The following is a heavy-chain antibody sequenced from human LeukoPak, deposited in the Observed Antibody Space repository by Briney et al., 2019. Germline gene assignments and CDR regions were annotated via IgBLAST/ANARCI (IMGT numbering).Heavy chain of an antibody. Sequence: GGSLRLSCAASGFTFSSHAMSWVRQAPGKGLEWVSAISGSGGSTYYADSVKGRFTISRDNSKNTLYLQMNSLRAEDTAVYYCAKGITMIVVVGYFDYWGQGTLVTVPS. CDR3: AKGITMIVVVGYFDY. V-gene: IGHV3-23*01. D-gene: IGHD3-22*01. CDR2: ISGSGGST. CDR1: GFTFSSHA. J-gene: IGHJ4*02.